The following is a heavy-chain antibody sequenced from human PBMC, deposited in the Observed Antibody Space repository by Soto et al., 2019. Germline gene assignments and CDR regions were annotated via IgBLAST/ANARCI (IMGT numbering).Heavy chain of an antibody. CDR3: ARDYWFGELLGYYYYGMDV. Sequence: SVRVSCKASGYTFTSYAIHWVRQAPGQRLEWMGWIIAIYGTANYAQKFQGRVTITGDESTSTAYMELSSLRSEDTAVYYCARDYWFGELLGYYYYGMDVWGQGTTVTVSS. CDR1: GYTFTSYA. V-gene: IGHV1-69*13. J-gene: IGHJ6*02. CDR2: IIAIYGTA. D-gene: IGHD3-10*01.